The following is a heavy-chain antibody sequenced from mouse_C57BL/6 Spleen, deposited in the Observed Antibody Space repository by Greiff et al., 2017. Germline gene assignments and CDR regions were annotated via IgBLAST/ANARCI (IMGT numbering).Heavy chain of an antibody. CDR1: GFPITSGYY. Sequence: VKLQESGPGLVKPSQSLFLTCSITGFPITSGYYWIWIRQSPGKPLEWMGYITHSGETFYNPSLQSPISITRETSKNQFFLQLNSVTTEDTAMYYCAGDVYGYAMDYWGQGTSVTVSS. V-gene: IGHV12-3*01. CDR2: ITHSGET. J-gene: IGHJ4*01. CDR3: AGDVYGYAMDY. D-gene: IGHD1-1*01.